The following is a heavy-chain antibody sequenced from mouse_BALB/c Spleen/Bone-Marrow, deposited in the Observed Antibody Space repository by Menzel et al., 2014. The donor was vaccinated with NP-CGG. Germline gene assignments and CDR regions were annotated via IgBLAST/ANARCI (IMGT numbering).Heavy chain of an antibody. CDR1: GFDFSRYW. CDR2: INPDSRTI. CDR3: ARLGYYGGFAY. Sequence: DVMLVESGGGLVQPGGSLKLSCAASGFDFSRYWMSWVRQAPGKGLEWIGEINPDSRTISYSPSLKDKFIISRDNAKNTLYLQMSKVRSEDTALYYCARLGYYGGFAYWGQGTLVTVSA. J-gene: IGHJ3*01. V-gene: IGHV4-1*02. D-gene: IGHD2-3*01.